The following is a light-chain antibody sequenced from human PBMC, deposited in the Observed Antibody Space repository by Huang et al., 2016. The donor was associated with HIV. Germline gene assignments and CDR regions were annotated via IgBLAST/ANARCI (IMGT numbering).Light chain of an antibody. V-gene: IGKV3-15*01. CDR3: QQYNNWFLT. J-gene: IGKJ4*01. CDR2: GAS. Sequence: EVVMPQSPATLSVSPRERVTLSCRASQRVSTNLAWYQKRPGQTPRLLIYGASTRATGVPAMFGGSGSGTEFTLTISSLQSEDFGIYYCQQYNNWFLTFGGGTRV. CDR1: QRVSTN.